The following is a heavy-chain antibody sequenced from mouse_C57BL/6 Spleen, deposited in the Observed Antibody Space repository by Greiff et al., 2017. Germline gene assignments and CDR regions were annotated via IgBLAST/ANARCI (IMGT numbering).Heavy chain of an antibody. CDR1: GFTFSSYA. J-gene: IGHJ2*01. CDR2: ISDGGSYT. CDR3: ARDRTGTIFDY. Sequence: EVMLVESGGGLVKPGGSLKLSCAASGFTFSSYAMSWVRQTPEKRLEWVATISDGGSYTYYPDNVKGRFTISRDNAKNNLYLQMSHLKSEDTAMYYCARDRTGTIFDYWGQGTTLTVSS. D-gene: IGHD4-1*01. V-gene: IGHV5-4*01.